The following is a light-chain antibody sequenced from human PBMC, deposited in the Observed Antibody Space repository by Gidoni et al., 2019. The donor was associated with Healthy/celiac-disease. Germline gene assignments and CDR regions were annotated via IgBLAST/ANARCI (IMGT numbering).Light chain of an antibody. Sequence: SYVLTQPPSVSVAPGQKARITCGGDNIGTKGVHWYHQKPGQAPVLVVYDDSDRPSGIPERFSGSNSGNTATLTISRVEVGDEADYYCQVWDSSSEHVVFGGGTKLTVL. CDR3: QVWDSSSEHVV. V-gene: IGLV3-21*02. J-gene: IGLJ2*01. CDR1: NIGTKG. CDR2: DDS.